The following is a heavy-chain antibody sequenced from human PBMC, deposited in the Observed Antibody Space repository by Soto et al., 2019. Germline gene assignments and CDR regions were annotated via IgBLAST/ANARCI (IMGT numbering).Heavy chain of an antibody. CDR2: ISYDGSNK. V-gene: IGHV3-30*18. J-gene: IGHJ5*02. CDR3: AKDHGFDP. CDR1: GFTFSSYG. Sequence: GGSLRLSCAASGFTFSSYGMHWVRQAPGKGLEWVAVISYDGSNKYYADSVKGRFTISRDNSKKALYLQMNSLRAEDTAVYYCAKDHGFDPWGQGTLVTVSS.